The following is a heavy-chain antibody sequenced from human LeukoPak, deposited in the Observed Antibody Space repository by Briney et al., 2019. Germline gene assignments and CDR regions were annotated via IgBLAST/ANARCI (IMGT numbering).Heavy chain of an antibody. Sequence: PGGSLRLSCAASGFTFNTYAMSWVCQAPGKGLEWVSAISGSGDSTYYADSVKGRFTISRDNSKNTLYLQMNSLRAEDTAVYYCAKRYFGNYYFDSWGQGTLVTVSS. CDR3: AKRYFGNYYFDS. J-gene: IGHJ4*02. CDR1: GFTFNTYA. D-gene: IGHD3-9*01. CDR2: ISGSGDST. V-gene: IGHV3-23*01.